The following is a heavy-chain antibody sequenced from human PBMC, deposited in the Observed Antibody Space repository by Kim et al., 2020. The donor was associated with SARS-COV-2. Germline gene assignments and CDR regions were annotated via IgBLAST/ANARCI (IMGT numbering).Heavy chain of an antibody. Sequence: GESLKISCKASGFTFTSYWIGWVRQVPGKGLEWMGIIYPTDFDTRYNQAFQGQVTTSADRSITTAYLQWSSLKASDTAMYYCVRGNNYAGDFWGQGTLVTVSS. J-gene: IGHJ4*02. CDR1: GFTFTSYW. CDR2: IYPTDFDT. V-gene: IGHV5-51*01. CDR3: VRGNNYAGDF. D-gene: IGHD1-20*01.